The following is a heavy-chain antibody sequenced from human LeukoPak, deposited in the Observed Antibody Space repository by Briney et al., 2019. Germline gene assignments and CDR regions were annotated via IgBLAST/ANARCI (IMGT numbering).Heavy chain of an antibody. CDR3: ARERRWYPFDY. V-gene: IGHV4-34*01. D-gene: IGHD4-23*01. CDR2: INHSGGT. Sequence: PSETLSLTCAVCGGSFSGYYWSWIRQPPGKGLEWIGEINHSGGTNYNPSLKSRVTISVDTSKNQFSLKLSSVTAADTAVYYCARERRWYPFDYWGQGTLVTVSS. CDR1: GGSFSGYY. J-gene: IGHJ4*02.